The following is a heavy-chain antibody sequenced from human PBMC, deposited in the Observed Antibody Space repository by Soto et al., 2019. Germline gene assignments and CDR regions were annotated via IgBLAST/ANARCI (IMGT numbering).Heavy chain of an antibody. CDR2: ISSSSSYI. V-gene: IGHV3-21*06. CDR3: ARDVGEMYAI. D-gene: IGHD2-8*01. J-gene: IGHJ4*02. CDR1: GFTFSSST. Sequence: VGSQSLSCTGSGFTFSSSTMTWVRQGPGKGLEWVSSISSSSSYIYFADSMKGRFTISRDNAKNSLYLQMNSLRAEDTAVYYCARDVGEMYAIWGQGTQVTVS.